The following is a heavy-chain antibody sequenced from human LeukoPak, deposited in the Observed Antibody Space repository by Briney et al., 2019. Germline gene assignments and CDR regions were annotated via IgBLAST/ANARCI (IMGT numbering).Heavy chain of an antibody. J-gene: IGHJ3*02. Sequence: GGSLRLSCAASGFTFDDFAMHWVRQAPGKGLGWVSGVSWNSDSIGYADSVKGRFTISRDNAKNSLYLQMNSLRAEDTAFYYCAKDIFTLLRGAFDIWGQGTMVTVSS. D-gene: IGHD3-10*01. CDR1: GFTFDDFA. CDR2: VSWNSDSI. V-gene: IGHV3-9*01. CDR3: AKDIFTLLRGAFDI.